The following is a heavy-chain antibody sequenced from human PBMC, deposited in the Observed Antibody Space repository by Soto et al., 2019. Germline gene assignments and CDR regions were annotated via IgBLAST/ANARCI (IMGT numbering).Heavy chain of an antibody. D-gene: IGHD6-6*01. V-gene: IGHV3-13*04. CDR1: GFSFRNYD. J-gene: IGHJ5*02. Sequence: EVQQVESGGGLVQPGGSLRLSCAASGFSFRNYDIHWVRQATGKGLEWVSGIGTAGDTYYAGSVKGRFTISRENAKNSLYLQMNSLRAGDTAVYYCARGALGFDPWGQGTLVAVSS. CDR3: ARGALGFDP. CDR2: IGTAGDT.